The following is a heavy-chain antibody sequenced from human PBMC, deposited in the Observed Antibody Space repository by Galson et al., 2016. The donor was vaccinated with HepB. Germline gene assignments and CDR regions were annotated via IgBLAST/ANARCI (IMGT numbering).Heavy chain of an antibody. CDR3: ARHELHSNSWYMDS. CDR2: IYPGDSDT. D-gene: IGHD6-13*01. Sequence: QSGAEVKKPGESLKISCQGSGYKFTSYWIGWVRQVPGKGLEWMGTIYPGDSDTRYSPSFQGQVTISVDKSIITAYLQWSSLKASDSAMYYCARHELHSNSWYMDSWGQGTLVTVSS. V-gene: IGHV5-51*01. CDR1: GYKFTSYW. J-gene: IGHJ4*02.